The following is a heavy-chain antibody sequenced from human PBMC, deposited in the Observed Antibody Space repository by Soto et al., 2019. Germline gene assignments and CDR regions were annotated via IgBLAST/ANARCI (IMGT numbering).Heavy chain of an antibody. D-gene: IGHD2-21*02. CDR3: ARGPVVTPFVDY. CDR2: IYYSGSA. V-gene: IGHV4-61*01. CDR1: GGSVTSGNYY. J-gene: IGHJ4*02. Sequence: SETLSLTCTVSGGSVTSGNYYWSWIRQPPGKGLEWIGHIYYSGSANYNPSLKSRVTISVDASKNQFSLKLSSVTAADTAIYYCARGPVVTPFVDYWGQGTLVTVSS.